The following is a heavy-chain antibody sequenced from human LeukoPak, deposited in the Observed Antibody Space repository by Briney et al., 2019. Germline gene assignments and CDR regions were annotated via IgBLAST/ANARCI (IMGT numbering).Heavy chain of an antibody. CDR3: ARALWFGT. CDR1: GGSFSGYY. Sequence: PSETLSLTCAVYGGSFSGYYWSWIRQPPGKGLEWIGEINHSGSTNYNPSLKSRVTISVDTSKNQFSLKLSSVTAADTAVYYCARALWFGTWGQGTLVTVS. V-gene: IGHV4-34*01. J-gene: IGHJ4*02. CDR2: INHSGST. D-gene: IGHD3-10*01.